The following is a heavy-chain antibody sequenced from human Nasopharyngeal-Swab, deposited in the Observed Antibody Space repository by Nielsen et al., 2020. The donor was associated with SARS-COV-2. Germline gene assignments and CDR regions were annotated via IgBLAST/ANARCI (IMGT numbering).Heavy chain of an antibody. D-gene: IGHD6-13*01. V-gene: IGHV4-31*03. CDR1: GGSISSGGYY. CDR3: ARDPIAARTPDY. CDR2: IHYSGST. J-gene: IGHJ4*02. Sequence: SDTLSLTCTVSGGSISSGGYYWSWIRQHPGKGLEWIGYIHYSGSTYYNPSLKSRVTISVDTSKNQFSLKLSSVTAADTAVYYCARDPIAARTPDYWGQGTLVTVSS.